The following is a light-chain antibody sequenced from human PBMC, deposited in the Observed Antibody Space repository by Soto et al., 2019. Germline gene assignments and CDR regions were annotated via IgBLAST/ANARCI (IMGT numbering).Light chain of an antibody. CDR2: DAS. Sequence: EIVLTQSPATLSLSPGERATLSCRASQSVSSYLAWYQQKPGQAPRLLIYDASTRATGIPATLSGSGSGTDFTLTISSLEPEDFAVYYCQQRSNWPPTFGQGTKLEIK. CDR1: QSVSSY. CDR3: QQRSNWPPT. J-gene: IGKJ2*01. V-gene: IGKV3-11*01.